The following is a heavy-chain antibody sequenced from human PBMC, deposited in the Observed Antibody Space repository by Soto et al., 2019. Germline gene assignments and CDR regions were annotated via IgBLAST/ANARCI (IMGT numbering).Heavy chain of an antibody. CDR1: GYTFTGYY. CDR2: INPNSGGT. J-gene: IGHJ6*02. Sequence: ASVKVSCKASGYTFTGYYMHWVRQAPGQGLEWMGWINPNSGGTNYAQKFRGWVTMTRDTSISTAYMELSRLRSDDTAVYYCARGLVATIVSDPPYYYGMDVWGQGTTVTVSS. V-gene: IGHV1-2*04. D-gene: IGHD5-12*01. CDR3: ARGLVATIVSDPPYYYGMDV.